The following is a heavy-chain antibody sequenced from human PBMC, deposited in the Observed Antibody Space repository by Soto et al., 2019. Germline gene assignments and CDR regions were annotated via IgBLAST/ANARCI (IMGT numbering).Heavy chain of an antibody. CDR2: IIPIFGTA. CDR3: ARPYYYDSSGYFGPLSYYYYGMDV. CDR1: GGTFSSYA. Sequence: SVKVSCKASGGTFSSYAISWVRQAPGQGLEWMGGIIPIFGTANYAQKFQGRVTITADESTSTAYMELSSLRSEDTAVYYCARPYYYDSSGYFGPLSYYYYGMDVWGQGTTVTVSS. V-gene: IGHV1-69*13. D-gene: IGHD3-22*01. J-gene: IGHJ6*02.